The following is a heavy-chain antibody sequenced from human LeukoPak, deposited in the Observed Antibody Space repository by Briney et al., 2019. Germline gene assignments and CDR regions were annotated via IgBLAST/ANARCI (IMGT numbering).Heavy chain of an antibody. J-gene: IGHJ4*02. Sequence: SETLSLTCAVYGGSLSGSYWSWIRQPPGKGLEWIGEINHSGSANYNPSLKSRVTLSIDKSKNQFSLKLSSVTAADTAVYYCAREGFDSSGLTDYYFDYWGQGTLVTVSS. CDR2: INHSGSA. V-gene: IGHV4-34*01. D-gene: IGHD3-22*01. CDR3: AREGFDSSGLTDYYFDY. CDR1: GGSLSGSY.